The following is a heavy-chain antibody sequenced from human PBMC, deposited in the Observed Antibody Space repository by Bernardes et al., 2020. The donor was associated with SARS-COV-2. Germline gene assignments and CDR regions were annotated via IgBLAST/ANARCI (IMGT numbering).Heavy chain of an antibody. V-gene: IGHV1-18*04. CDR1: GYTFTSYG. J-gene: IGHJ6*02. CDR2: ISAYNGNT. D-gene: IGHD4-17*01. CDR3: ARGARLLNKYYYGMDV. Sequence: ASVKVSCKASGYTFTSYGISWVRQAPGQGLEWMGWISAYNGNTNYAQKLQGRVTMTTDTSTSTAYMELRSLRSDDTAVYYCARGARLLNKYYYGMDVWGQGTTVTVSS.